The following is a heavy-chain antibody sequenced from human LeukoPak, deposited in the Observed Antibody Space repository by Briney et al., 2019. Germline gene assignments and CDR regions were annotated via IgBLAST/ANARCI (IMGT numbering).Heavy chain of an antibody. CDR2: MNPNTGNS. J-gene: IGHJ6*02. CDR1: GYTFTGYY. CDR3: ARSLYYYGMDV. Sequence: ASVKVSCKASGYTFTGYYMHWVRQATGQRLEWMGWMNPNTGNSGYAQKFQGRVTMTRNTSTDTAYMELSSLRSEDTALYYCARSLYYYGMDVWGQGTTVSVFS. V-gene: IGHV1-8*02.